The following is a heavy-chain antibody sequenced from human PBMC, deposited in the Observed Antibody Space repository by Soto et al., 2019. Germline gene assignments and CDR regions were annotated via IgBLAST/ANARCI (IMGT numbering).Heavy chain of an antibody. Sequence: KVSWNASGYTLTSYWMHWLRQARGQCLEWMRIINPSGGSTSYAQKFQGRVTMTRDTSTSTVYMELSSLRYEHTAVNYCASASPGHYYDSSGSDGFDIWGQGTMVTVSS. CDR2: INPSGGST. D-gene: IGHD3-22*01. J-gene: IGHJ3*02. V-gene: IGHV1-46*01. CDR3: ASASPGHYYDSSGSDGFDI. CDR1: GYTLTSYW.